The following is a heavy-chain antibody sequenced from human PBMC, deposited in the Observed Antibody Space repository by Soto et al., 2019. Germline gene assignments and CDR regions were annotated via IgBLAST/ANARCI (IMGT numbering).Heavy chain of an antibody. D-gene: IGHD6-6*01. Sequence: PXGSLKLSCSASGFTFSDYYMSWIRQAPGKGLDWVAYISSSSRTTKYGDSVKGRFTISRDNAKNSLFLQMNSLRGEDTAVYYCARDVYRYSSSSPEDVSGQGTTVTVPS. CDR1: GFTFSDYY. V-gene: IGHV3-11*06. CDR3: ARDVYRYSSSSPEDV. J-gene: IGHJ6*01. CDR2: ISSSSRTT.